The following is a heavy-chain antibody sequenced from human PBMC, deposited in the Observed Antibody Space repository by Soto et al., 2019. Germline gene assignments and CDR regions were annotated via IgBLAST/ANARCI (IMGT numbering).Heavy chain of an antibody. CDR2: IVKDGSNQ. CDR1: GFTFNKYG. D-gene: IGHD2-8*01. Sequence: QVQLVESGGDVVQPGRSLRLSCAASGFTFNKYGMHWVRQAPGKGLEWLAVIVKDGSNQQSGDSAKGRFTISRDNSKNTVYLQINSLRVEDTAVYYCVRADDRPDNGLDLWGQGTMVTVSS. J-gene: IGHJ3*01. V-gene: IGHV3-33*04. CDR3: VRADDRPDNGLDL.